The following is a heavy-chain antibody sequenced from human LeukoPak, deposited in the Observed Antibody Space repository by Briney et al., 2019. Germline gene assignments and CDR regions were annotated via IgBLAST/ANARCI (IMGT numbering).Heavy chain of an antibody. D-gene: IGHD1-1*01. CDR1: GGSISSSY. Sequence: PSETLSLTCTVSGGSISSSYWSWIRQPPGKGLEWIGYIYYSGSTNYNPSLKSRVTISVDTSKNQFSLNLSSVTATDTAVYCCARTETTYYFDYWGQGTLVTVSS. CDR2: IYYSGST. CDR3: ARTETTYYFDY. J-gene: IGHJ4*02. V-gene: IGHV4-59*01.